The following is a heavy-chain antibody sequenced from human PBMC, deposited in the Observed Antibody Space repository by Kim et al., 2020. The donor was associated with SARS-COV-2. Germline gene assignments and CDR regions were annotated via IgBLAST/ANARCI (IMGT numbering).Heavy chain of an antibody. J-gene: IGHJ4*02. V-gene: IGHV1-2*06. D-gene: IGHD3-10*02. CDR2: INPNSGGT. CDR3: ARDLASDYVFDY. Sequence: ASVKVSCKASGYTFTGYYMHWVRQAPGHGLEWMGRINPNSGGTNFAQKFQGRVTMTRDTSISTAYMELSSLRSDDTAVYYCARDLASDYVFDYWGQGTLVTVSS. CDR1: GYTFTGYY.